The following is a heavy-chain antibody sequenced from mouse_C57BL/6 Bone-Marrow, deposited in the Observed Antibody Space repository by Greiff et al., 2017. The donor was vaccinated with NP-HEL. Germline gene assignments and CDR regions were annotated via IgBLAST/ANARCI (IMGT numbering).Heavy chain of an antibody. V-gene: IGHV1-69*01. D-gene: IGHD2-2*01. J-gene: IGHJ4*01. Sequence: VQLQQPGAELVMPGASVKLFCKASGYTFTSYWMHWVKQRPGQGLEWIGEIDPSDSYTNYNQKFKGKSTLTVDKSSSTAYMQLSSLTSEDSAVYYCARSSTMVTYYAMDYWGQGTSVTVSS. CDR1: GYTFTSYW. CDR2: IDPSDSYT. CDR3: ARSSTMVTYYAMDY.